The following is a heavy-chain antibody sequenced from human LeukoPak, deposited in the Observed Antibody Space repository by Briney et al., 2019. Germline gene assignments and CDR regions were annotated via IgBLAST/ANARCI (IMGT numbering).Heavy chain of an antibody. Sequence: TAGGSLRLSCAASGFTFSSYSMSWVRQAPGKGLEWVSSISSSSSYIYYADSVKGRFTISRDNAKNSLYLQMNSLRAEDTAVYYCARDPGYYDSSGYNDYWGQGTLVTVSS. CDR1: GFTFSSYS. CDR2: ISSSSSYI. J-gene: IGHJ4*02. CDR3: ARDPGYYDSSGYNDY. V-gene: IGHV3-21*01. D-gene: IGHD3-22*01.